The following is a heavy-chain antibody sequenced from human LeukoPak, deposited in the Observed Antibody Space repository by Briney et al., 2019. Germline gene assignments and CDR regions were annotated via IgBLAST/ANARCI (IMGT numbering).Heavy chain of an antibody. CDR1: GASISSNSYY. D-gene: IGHD5-18*01. CDR2: IYYSGST. J-gene: IGHJ5*02. V-gene: IGHV4-39*01. Sequence: SETLSLTCTGSGASISSNSYYWGRIRQPPGKGLEWIGNIYYSGSTYYNPSLKSRVTISVDTSKNQFSLKLSSVTAADTAVYYCARHKKSIVDTDLGPWGQGTLVTVGS. CDR3: ARHKKSIVDTDLGP.